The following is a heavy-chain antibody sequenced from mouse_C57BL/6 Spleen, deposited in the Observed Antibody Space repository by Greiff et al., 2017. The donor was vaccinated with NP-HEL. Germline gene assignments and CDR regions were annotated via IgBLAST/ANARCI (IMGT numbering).Heavy chain of an antibody. J-gene: IGHJ3*01. CDR1: GYTFTSYW. CDR2: INPSNGGT. V-gene: IGHV1-53*01. Sequence: VQLQQPGTELVKPGASVKLSCKASGYTFTSYWMHWVKQRPGQGLEWIGNINPSNGGTNYNEKFKGKATLTVDKSSSTAYMQLSSLTSEDSAVYDCARVQYVYYAYSFAYWGQGTLVTVSA. CDR3: ARVQYVYYAYSFAY. D-gene: IGHD2-2*01.